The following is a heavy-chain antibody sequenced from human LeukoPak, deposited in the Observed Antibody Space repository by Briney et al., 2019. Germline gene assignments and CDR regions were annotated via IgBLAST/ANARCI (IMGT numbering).Heavy chain of an antibody. V-gene: IGHV3-23*01. CDR2: ISGSGGST. D-gene: IGHD4-17*01. CDR3: AKDGGADYGDYDNWFDP. CDR1: GFTFSSYA. Sequence: GGSLRLSCAASGFTFSSYAMSWVRQAPGKGLEWVSAISGSGGSTYYADSVKGRFTISRDNSKNTLYLQMNSLRAEDTAVYYCAKDGGADYGDYDNWFDPWGQGTLVTVSS. J-gene: IGHJ5*02.